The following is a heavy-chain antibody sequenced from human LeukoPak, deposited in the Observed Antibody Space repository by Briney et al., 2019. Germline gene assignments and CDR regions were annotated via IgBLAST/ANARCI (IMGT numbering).Heavy chain of an antibody. Sequence: ESGPTLVNPTQTLTLTCTFSGFSLRTRGMCVSWTRQPPGKALEWLARIDWDDDKYYSTSLKTRLTISKDTSENQVVLTMTNMDPVDTATYYCARQGFGELSAVYYYYGMDVWGQGTTVTVSS. D-gene: IGHD3-10*01. CDR3: ARQGFGELSAVYYYYGMDV. J-gene: IGHJ6*02. CDR2: IDWDDDK. V-gene: IGHV2-70*11. CDR1: GFSLRTRGMC.